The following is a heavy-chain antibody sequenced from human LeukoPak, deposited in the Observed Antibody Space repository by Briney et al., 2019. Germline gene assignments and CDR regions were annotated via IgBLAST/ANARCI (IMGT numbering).Heavy chain of an antibody. J-gene: IGHJ6*03. V-gene: IGHV3-21*01. CDR3: ARAEQWLVRDSYYYMDV. D-gene: IGHD6-19*01. CDR2: ITSSSSYI. Sequence: GGSLRVSCAASGFTFSSYTMNWVRQAPGKGPEWVSSITSSSSYIYYADSVKGRFTISRDNARNSLYLQMNSLRAEDTALYYCARAEQWLVRDSYYYMDVWGKGTTVTVSS. CDR1: GFTFSSYT.